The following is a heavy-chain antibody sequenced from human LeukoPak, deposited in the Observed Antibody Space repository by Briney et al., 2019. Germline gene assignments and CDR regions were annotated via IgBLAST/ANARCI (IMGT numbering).Heavy chain of an antibody. Sequence: SETLSLTCTVSGGSIRSYYWSWIRQPAGKGLEWLGRIYTSGSTNYNPSLKSRVTMSVDTSKNQFSLKLSSVTAADTAVYYCARTNGYSSGWYFDYWGQGTLVTVSS. CDR1: GGSIRSYY. V-gene: IGHV4-4*07. D-gene: IGHD6-19*01. CDR2: IYTSGST. CDR3: ARTNGYSSGWYFDY. J-gene: IGHJ4*02.